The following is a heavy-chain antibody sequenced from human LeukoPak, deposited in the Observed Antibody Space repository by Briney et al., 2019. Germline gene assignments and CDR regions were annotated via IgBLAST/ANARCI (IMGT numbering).Heavy chain of an antibody. D-gene: IGHD2-15*01. CDR1: GYSISSGYC. V-gene: IGHV4-38-2*02. Sequence: PSETLSLTCTVSGYSISSGYCWGWIRQPPGRGLEWIGSIYHSGSTYYNPSLKSRVTISVDTSKNQFSLKLSSVTAADTAVYYCARAYCSGGSCYKHWGQGTLVTVSS. CDR2: IYHSGST. J-gene: IGHJ4*02. CDR3: ARAYCSGGSCYKH.